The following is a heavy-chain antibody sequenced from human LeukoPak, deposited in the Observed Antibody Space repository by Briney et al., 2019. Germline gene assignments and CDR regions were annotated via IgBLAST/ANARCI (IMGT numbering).Heavy chain of an antibody. Sequence: SETLSLTCAVYGGSFSGYYWSWIRQPPGKGLEWIGEINHSGSTNYNPSLKSRVTISVDTYKNQFYLKLSSVAAADTAVYYCARGVDYYGSGSHEVDYWGQGTLVTVSS. J-gene: IGHJ4*02. CDR1: GGSFSGYY. CDR2: INHSGST. D-gene: IGHD3-10*01. V-gene: IGHV4-34*01. CDR3: ARGVDYYGSGSHEVDY.